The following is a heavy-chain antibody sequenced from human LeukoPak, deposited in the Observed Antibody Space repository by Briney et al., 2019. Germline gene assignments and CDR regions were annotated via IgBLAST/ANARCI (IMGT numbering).Heavy chain of an antibody. D-gene: IGHD3-3*01. CDR3: ARGKGDFWSGYRHEYFQH. V-gene: IGHV4-38-2*02. CDR1: GYSISSGYY. J-gene: IGHJ1*01. CDR2: IYYSGST. Sequence: SETLSLTCSVSGYSISSGYYWGWIRQPPGKGLEWIGSIYYSGSTYYNPSLKSRVTISVDTSKNQFSLKLSSVTAADTAVYYCARGKGDFWSGYRHEYFQHWGQGTLVTVSS.